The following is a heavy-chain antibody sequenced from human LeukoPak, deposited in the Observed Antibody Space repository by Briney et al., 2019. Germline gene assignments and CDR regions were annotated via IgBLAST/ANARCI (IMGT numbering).Heavy chain of an antibody. CDR3: AKDLSEVLWFGEFFRSKAGGMDV. CDR2: ISYDGSNK. J-gene: IGHJ6*02. CDR1: GFTFSSYA. V-gene: IGHV3-30*18. D-gene: IGHD3-10*01. Sequence: SGGSLRLSCAASGFTFSSYAIHWVRQAPGKGLEWVAVISYDGSNKYYADSVKGRFTISRDNSKNTLYLQMNSLRAEDTAVYYCAKDLSEVLWFGEFFRSKAGGMDVWGQGTTVTVSS.